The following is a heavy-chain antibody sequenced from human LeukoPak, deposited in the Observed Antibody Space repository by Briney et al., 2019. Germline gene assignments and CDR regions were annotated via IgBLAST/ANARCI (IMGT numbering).Heavy chain of an antibody. J-gene: IGHJ4*02. V-gene: IGHV1-69*13. Sequence: SVKVSCKASGGTFSSYAISWVRQAPGQGLEWMGGIIPIFGTANYAQKFQGRVTITADESTSTAYMELSSLRSEDTAVYYCARDPGISPRYDFWSGYYPSHFDYWGQGTLVTVSS. CDR1: GGTFSSYA. D-gene: IGHD3-3*01. CDR3: ARDPGISPRYDFWSGYYPSHFDY. CDR2: IIPIFGTA.